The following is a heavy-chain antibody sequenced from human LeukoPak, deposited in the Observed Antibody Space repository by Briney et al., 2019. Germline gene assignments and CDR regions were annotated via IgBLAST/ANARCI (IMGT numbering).Heavy chain of an antibody. Sequence: GGSLRLSCAGSGFSFSSYGMHWVRQAPGKGLEWMAFIQSDGSNKYYADSVKGRFTISRDNSKNTLYLQMNSLRAEDTAVYYCARDWEVVAFDYWGQGTLVTVFS. CDR2: IQSDGSNK. CDR1: GFSFSSYG. CDR3: ARDWEVVAFDY. V-gene: IGHV3-30*02. D-gene: IGHD2-15*01. J-gene: IGHJ4*02.